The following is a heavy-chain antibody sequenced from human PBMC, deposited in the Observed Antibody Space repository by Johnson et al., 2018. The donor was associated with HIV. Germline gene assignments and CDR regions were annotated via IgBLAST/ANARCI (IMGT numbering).Heavy chain of an antibody. CDR3: ARVVGGSNGLRVAVDI. Sequence: VQLVESGGGVVRPGGSLRLSCAASGFNFDDHSMRWVRQAPGKGLEWVSVINCNGASAGYADSVQGRFTISRDNAKNSLYLQMNSLRAEDTACYYCARVVGGSNGLRVAVDIWGQGTKGTVAS. CDR2: INCNGASA. J-gene: IGHJ3*02. V-gene: IGHV3-20*04. CDR1: GFNFDDHS. D-gene: IGHD6-19*01.